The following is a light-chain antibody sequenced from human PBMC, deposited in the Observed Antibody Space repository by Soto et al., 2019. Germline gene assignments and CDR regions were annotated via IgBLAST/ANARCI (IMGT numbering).Light chain of an antibody. CDR1: SSNIGSNS. V-gene: IGLV1-44*01. Sequence: QAVVTQPPSASGTPGQRVTISCSGSSSNIGSNSVNWYRQLPGTAPKLLIYDNNHRPSGVPDRFSGSKSGTSASLAISGLQSEPEADYYCAAWDDSLNGWVFGGGTKLTVL. CDR2: DNN. CDR3: AAWDDSLNGWV. J-gene: IGLJ3*02.